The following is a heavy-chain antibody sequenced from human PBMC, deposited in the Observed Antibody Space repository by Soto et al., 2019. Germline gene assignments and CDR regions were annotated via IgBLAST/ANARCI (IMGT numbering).Heavy chain of an antibody. CDR3: AKNGQPPYYYYGLDV. D-gene: IGHD2-8*01. V-gene: IGHV1-18*01. CDR1: GYTFTRYG. CDR2: ISGYNGDT. J-gene: IGHJ6*02. Sequence: ASVKVSCKASGYTFTRYGISWVRQAPGQGLEWMGWISGYNGDTNYAQKFQDRVSMTIDTSTCTAYMELRSLTSDDTAIYYCAKNGQPPYYYYGLDVWGQGTKVTVSS.